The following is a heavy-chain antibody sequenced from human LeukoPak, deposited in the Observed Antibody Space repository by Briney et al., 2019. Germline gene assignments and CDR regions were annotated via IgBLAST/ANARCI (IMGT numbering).Heavy chain of an antibody. D-gene: IGHD3-3*01. CDR3: ARASSGYIKAFDI. V-gene: IGHV4-34*01. CDR2: INHSGST. Sequence: SETLSLTCAVYGGSFSGYYWSWIRQPPGKGLEWIGEINHSGSTNYNPSLKSRVTISVDTSKNQFSLKLSSVTAADTAVYYCARASSGYIKAFDIWGQGTMVTVSS. J-gene: IGHJ3*02. CDR1: GGSFSGYY.